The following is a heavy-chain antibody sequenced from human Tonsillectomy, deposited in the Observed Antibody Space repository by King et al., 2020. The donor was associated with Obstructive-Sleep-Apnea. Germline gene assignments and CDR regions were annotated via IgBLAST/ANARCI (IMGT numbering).Heavy chain of an antibody. V-gene: IGHV4-4*07. CDR2: IYTSGST. J-gene: IGHJ4*02. D-gene: IGHD6-19*01. Sequence: VQLQESGPGLVKPSETLSLTCTVSGGSISSYYWSWIRQPAGKGLEWIGRIYTSGSTNYDPSLKSRVTMSVDTSKNQFSLKLSSVTAADTAVYYCARDLVAVAGTGYYFDYWGQGTLVTVSS. CDR1: GGSISSYY. CDR3: ARDLVAVAGTGYYFDY.